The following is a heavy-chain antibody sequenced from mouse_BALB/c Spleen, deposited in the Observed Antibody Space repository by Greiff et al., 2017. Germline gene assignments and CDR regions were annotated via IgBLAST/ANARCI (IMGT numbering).Heavy chain of an antibody. Sequence: DVMLVESGGGLVKPGGSLKLSCAASGFTFSSYAMSWVRQTPEKRLEWVASISSGGSTYYPDSVKGRFTISRDNARNILYLQMSSLRSEDTAMYYCARDGSSYGYAMDYWGQGTSVTVSS. CDR1: GFTFSSYA. CDR2: ISSGGST. D-gene: IGHD1-1*01. V-gene: IGHV5-6-5*01. CDR3: ARDGSSYGYAMDY. J-gene: IGHJ4*01.